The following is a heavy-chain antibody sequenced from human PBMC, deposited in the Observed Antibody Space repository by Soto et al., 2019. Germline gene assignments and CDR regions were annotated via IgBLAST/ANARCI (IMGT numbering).Heavy chain of an antibody. Sequence: SETLSLTCTVSGGSIISGDYYWSLIRQPPGKGLEWIGYIYYSGSTYYNPSLKSRVTISVDTSKNQFSLKLSSVTAADTAVYYCARGRYYDSSGYYSKLDPWGQGTLVTVSS. CDR2: IYYSGST. CDR1: GGSIISGDYY. J-gene: IGHJ5*02. D-gene: IGHD3-22*01. CDR3: ARGRYYDSSGYYSKLDP. V-gene: IGHV4-30-4*01.